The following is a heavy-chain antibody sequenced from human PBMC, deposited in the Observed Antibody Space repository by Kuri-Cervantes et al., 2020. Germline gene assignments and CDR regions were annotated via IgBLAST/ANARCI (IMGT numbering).Heavy chain of an antibody. CDR1: GFTVSSNY. J-gene: IGHJ4*02. V-gene: IGHV3-7*01. CDR2: IKPDGSDK. CDR3: ARDAGHNGYDLLGY. D-gene: IGHD5-12*01. Sequence: GESLKISCAASGFTVSSNYMSWVRQAPGKGLEWVANIKPDGSDKYYVDSVKGRFTISRDNAKNSLYLQMNSLRVEDTAVYYCARDAGHNGYDLLGYWGQGSLVTVSS.